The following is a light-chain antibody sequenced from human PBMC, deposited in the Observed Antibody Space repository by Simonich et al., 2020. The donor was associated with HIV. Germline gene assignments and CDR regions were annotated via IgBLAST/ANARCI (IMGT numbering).Light chain of an antibody. Sequence: EIVLTQSPGTLSLSPGERATLSCWASQGVSSSLAWYQQKPGQTPRLLIYDASNRATGIPARFSGTGSGTDFTLTISSLEPEDFAIYYCQQPGNWPTFGQGTKLEI. CDR2: DAS. CDR3: QQPGNWPT. V-gene: IGKV3-11*01. CDR1: QGVSSS. J-gene: IGKJ2*01.